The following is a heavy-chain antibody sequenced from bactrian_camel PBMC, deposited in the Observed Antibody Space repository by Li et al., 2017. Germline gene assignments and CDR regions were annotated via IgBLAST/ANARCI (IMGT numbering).Heavy chain of an antibody. J-gene: IGHJ6*01. Sequence: HVQLVESGGGSVQAGGSLRLSCVASEHVYGRTFLAWFRQAPGKEREGVAAISSGGLSTYYADSVKGRFTISKDNAKNTLFLEMNSLKPEDTAMYYCAAETGFCALSRPALFRYWGQGTQVTVS. CDR1: EHVYGRTF. CDR3: AAETGFCALSRPALFRY. D-gene: IGHD5*01. V-gene: IGHV3S53*01. CDR2: ISSGGLST.